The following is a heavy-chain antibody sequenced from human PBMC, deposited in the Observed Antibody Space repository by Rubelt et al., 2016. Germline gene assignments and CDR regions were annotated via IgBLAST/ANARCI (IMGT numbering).Heavy chain of an antibody. CDR3: ARDPYGDRHHDY. CDR1: GYTFTSYG. CDR2: ITAYKGNS. V-gene: IGHV1-18*01. D-gene: IGHD4-17*01. J-gene: IGHJ4*02. Sequence: QVQLVQSGAEVKKPGASVKVSCKASGYTFTSYGISWVRQAPGQGLAWQGWITAYKGNSNNAQKLKGRVTMTTDTSTSTAYMELRSLRSDDTAVYYCARDPYGDRHHDYWGQGTLVTVSS.